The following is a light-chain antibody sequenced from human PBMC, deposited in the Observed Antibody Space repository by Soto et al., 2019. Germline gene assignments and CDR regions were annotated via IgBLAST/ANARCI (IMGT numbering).Light chain of an antibody. CDR3: AAWDDSLSGVV. Sequence: QSVLTQPPSASGTPGQRVTISCSGSSSNIGSNYVYWYQQLPGAAPKLLIYSHNIRPSGVPDRFSGSTSGTSASLAISGLRSEDEADYHCAAWDDSLSGVVFGGGTHLTVL. J-gene: IGLJ2*01. V-gene: IGLV1-47*02. CDR2: SHN. CDR1: SSNIGSNY.